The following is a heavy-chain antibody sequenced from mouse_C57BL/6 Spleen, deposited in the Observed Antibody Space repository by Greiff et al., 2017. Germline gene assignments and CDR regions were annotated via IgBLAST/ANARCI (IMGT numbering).Heavy chain of an antibody. CDR2: ISSGGSYT. CDR3: ARHGYYDYWYFDV. Sequence: DVMLVESGGDLVKPGGSLKLSCAASGFTFSSYGMSWVRQTPDKRLEWVATISSGGSYTYYPDSVKGRFTISRDNAKNTLYLQMSSLKSEDTAMYYCARHGYYDYWYFDVWGTGTTVTVSS. D-gene: IGHD2-3*01. CDR1: GFTFSSYG. J-gene: IGHJ1*03. V-gene: IGHV5-6*02.